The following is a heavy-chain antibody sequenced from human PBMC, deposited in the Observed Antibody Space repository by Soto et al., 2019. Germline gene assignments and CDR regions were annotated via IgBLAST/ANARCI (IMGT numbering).Heavy chain of an antibody. D-gene: IGHD3-10*01. V-gene: IGHV1-8*01. CDR3: ARGLKFTTPLVRGVNPYYYYYMDV. Sequence: QVQLVQSGAEVKKPGATVKVSCKASGYTFSSYDINWVRQATGQGLEWMGWMNPNSGDTNYPQKFQGRVTMTRNTSIATAYMGLRSLRSEDTAVYYCARGLKFTTPLVRGVNPYYYYYMDVWGEGTTVTVSS. CDR1: GYTFSSYD. J-gene: IGHJ6*03. CDR2: MNPNSGDT.